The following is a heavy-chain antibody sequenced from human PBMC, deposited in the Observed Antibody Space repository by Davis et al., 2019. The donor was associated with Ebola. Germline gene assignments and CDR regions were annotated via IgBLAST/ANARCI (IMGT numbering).Heavy chain of an antibody. CDR2: ISAYNLKT. J-gene: IGHJ4*02. CDR3: ARDLGDHIDY. V-gene: IGHV1-18*01. CDR1: GYAFTTYG. D-gene: IGHD3-10*01. Sequence: ASVKVSCKASGYAFTTYGISWVRQAPGQGLEWMGWISAYNLKTKYAQKVQGRVTLTRDTTTSTIYMELKSLRSDDTAVYFCARDLGDHIDYWGQGTPVTVSS.